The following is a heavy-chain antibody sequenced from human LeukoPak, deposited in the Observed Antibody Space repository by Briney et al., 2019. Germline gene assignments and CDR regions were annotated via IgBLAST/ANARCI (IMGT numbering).Heavy chain of an antibody. CDR2: INHSGST. D-gene: IGHD2-15*01. CDR3: AREGTRSGQDY. CDR1: GGSFSGYY. V-gene: IGHV4-34*01. J-gene: IGHJ4*02. Sequence: PSETLSLTCAVHGGSFSGYYWSWIRQPPGKGLEWIGEINHSGSTNYNPSLKSRVTISVDTSKNQFSLKLSSVTAADTAVYYCAREGTRSGQDYWGQGTLVTVSS.